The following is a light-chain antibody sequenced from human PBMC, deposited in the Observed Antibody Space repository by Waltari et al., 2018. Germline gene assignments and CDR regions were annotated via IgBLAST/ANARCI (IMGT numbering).Light chain of an antibody. CDR2: RTS. J-gene: IGKJ4*01. V-gene: IGKV3-20*01. Sequence: EIVLTQSPGTLSLSPGERATLSCRASQSVSSTYLAWYQQKPGQAPRLLICRTSTRATGIPDRFSGSGSGTDFTLTISRLEPEDCAVYYCQQYGTSTLTFGGGTKVEIK. CDR3: QQYGTSTLT. CDR1: QSVSSTY.